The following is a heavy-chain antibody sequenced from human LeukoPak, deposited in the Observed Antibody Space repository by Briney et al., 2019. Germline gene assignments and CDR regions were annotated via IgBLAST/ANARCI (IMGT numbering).Heavy chain of an antibody. CDR1: GGSFSGYY. D-gene: IGHD6-13*01. Sequence: SETLSLTCAVYGGSFSGYYWSWIRQPPGKGLEWIGEINHSGSTNYNPSLKSRVTISVDTSKNQFSLKLSSVTAADTAVYYCARCRTRRRGQQLVYNWFDPWGQGTLVTVSS. CDR3: ARCRTRRRGQQLVYNWFDP. J-gene: IGHJ5*02. CDR2: INHSGST. V-gene: IGHV4-34*01.